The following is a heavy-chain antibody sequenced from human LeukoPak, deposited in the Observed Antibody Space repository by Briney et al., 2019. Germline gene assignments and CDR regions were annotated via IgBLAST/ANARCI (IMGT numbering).Heavy chain of an antibody. CDR1: GGSITGFF. D-gene: IGHD6-19*01. V-gene: IGHV4-4*07. Sequence: SETLSLTCAXSGGSITGFFWTWIRQPAGEGLQYIGRIFSSGGANYNPSLQSRVAMSVDTSQNLFSLKLTSVTAADTAVYFCARVATPDVSSPLDFWGQGILVTVSS. CDR2: IFSSGGA. CDR3: ARVATPDVSSPLDF. J-gene: IGHJ4*02.